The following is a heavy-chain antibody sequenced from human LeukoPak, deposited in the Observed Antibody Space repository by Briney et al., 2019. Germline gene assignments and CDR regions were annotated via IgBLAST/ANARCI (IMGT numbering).Heavy chain of an antibody. CDR1: GGSISSGGYS. D-gene: IGHD2-2*02. V-gene: IGHV4-30-2*01. J-gene: IGHJ6*02. CDR3: ARGRIKTYRYCSSTSCYTAGDNYYYGMDV. Sequence: PSQTLSLTCAVSGGSISSGGYSWSWIRQPPGKGLEWIGYIYHSGSTYYNPSLKSRVTISVDTSKNQFSLKLSSVTAADTAVYYCARGRIKTYRYCSSTSCYTAGDNYYYGMDVWGQGTTVTVSS. CDR2: IYHSGST.